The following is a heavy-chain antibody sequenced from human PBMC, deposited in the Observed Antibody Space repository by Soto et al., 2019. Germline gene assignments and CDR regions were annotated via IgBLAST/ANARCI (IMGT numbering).Heavy chain of an antibody. CDR1: GFTFSSYS. CDR2: ISSSSSYI. Sequence: EVQLVESGGGLVKPGGSLRLSCAASGFTFSSYSMNWVRQAPGKGLEWVSSISSSSSYIYYADSVKGRFTISRDNAKNALYLQRNSLRAEDTAVYYCARTIKGGPYGMDVWGQGTTVTVSS. J-gene: IGHJ6*02. V-gene: IGHV3-21*01. CDR3: ARTIKGGPYGMDV.